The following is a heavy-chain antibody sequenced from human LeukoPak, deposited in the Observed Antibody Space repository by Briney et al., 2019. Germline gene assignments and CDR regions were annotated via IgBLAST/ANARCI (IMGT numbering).Heavy chain of an antibody. CDR3: ARGRGYYYYYYMDV. V-gene: IGHV4-34*01. D-gene: IGHD3-10*01. CDR1: GGSFSGYY. J-gene: IGHJ6*03. Sequence: SETLSLTCAVYGGSFSGYYWSWIRQPPRKGLEWIGEINHSESTNYNPSLKSRVTISVDTSKNQFSLKLSSVTAADTAVYYCARGRGYYYYYYMDVWGKGTTVTASS. CDR2: INHSEST.